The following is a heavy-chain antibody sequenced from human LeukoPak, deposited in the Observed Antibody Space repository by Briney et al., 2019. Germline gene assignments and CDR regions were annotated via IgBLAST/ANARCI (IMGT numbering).Heavy chain of an antibody. J-gene: IGHJ3*02. V-gene: IGHV3-30*04. CDR2: ISFDGSNK. CDR1: GFTFSSYA. Sequence: GGSLRLSCAASGFTFSSYAMHWVRQAPGKGLEWVAVISFDGSNKYYADSVKGRFTISRDNAKNTLYLQMNSLRAEDTAVYYCARGIVGANDAFDIWGQGTMVTVSS. D-gene: IGHD1-26*01. CDR3: ARGIVGANDAFDI.